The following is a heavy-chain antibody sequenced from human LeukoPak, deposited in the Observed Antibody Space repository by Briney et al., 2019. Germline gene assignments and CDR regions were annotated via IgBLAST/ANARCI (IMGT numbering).Heavy chain of an antibody. D-gene: IGHD3-10*01. CDR2: ISGSGGST. CDR3: AKDLDYYGSGSSFDP. CDR1: GFTFSSYA. V-gene: IGHV3-23*01. J-gene: IGHJ5*02. Sequence: PGGSLRLSCAASGFTFSSYAMSWVRQAPGKGLEWVSAISGSGGSTYYADSVKGRFTISRDNSKNTLYLQMNSLRAEDTAVYYCAKDLDYYGSGSSFDPWGRGTLVTVSS.